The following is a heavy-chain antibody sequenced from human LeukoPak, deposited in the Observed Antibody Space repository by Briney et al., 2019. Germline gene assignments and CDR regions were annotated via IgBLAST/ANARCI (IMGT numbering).Heavy chain of an antibody. CDR1: GYTFTGYY. V-gene: IGHV1-2*02. CDR2: INPNSGGT. D-gene: IGHD6-13*01. CDR3: ARDGLAAAGIDYYCGMDV. Sequence: ASVEVSCKASGYTFTGYYMHWVRQAPGQGLEWMGWINPNSGGTNYAQKLQGRVTMTTDTSTSTAYMELRSLRSDDTAVYYCARDGLAAAGIDYYCGMDVWGQGTTVTVSS. J-gene: IGHJ6*02.